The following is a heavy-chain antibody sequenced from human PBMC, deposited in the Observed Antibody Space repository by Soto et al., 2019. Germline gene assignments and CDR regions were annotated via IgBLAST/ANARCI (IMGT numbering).Heavy chain of an antibody. V-gene: IGHV3-23*01. J-gene: IGHJ4*02. CDR2: ISGGGGRT. CDR3: AKIAEAVAGTVYGY. CDR1: GFTFSSYA. D-gene: IGHD6-19*01. Sequence: EVPLLESGGGLVQPGGSLRLSCAASGFTFSSYAMGWVRQAPGKGLEWVSGISGGGGRTYYADSMKGRFTISRDKSKNTLFLQMSSLRVEDTAIYYCAKIAEAVAGTVYGYWGQGTLVTVSS.